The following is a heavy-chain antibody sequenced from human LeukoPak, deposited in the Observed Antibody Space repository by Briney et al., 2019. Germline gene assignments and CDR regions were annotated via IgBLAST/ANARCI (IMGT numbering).Heavy chain of an antibody. J-gene: IGHJ4*02. V-gene: IGHV4-4*07. CDR2: IYTSGST. CDR3: ARGLRFLEWLFPSFDY. CDR1: GGSISSYY. D-gene: IGHD3-3*01. Sequence: SETLSLTSTVSGGSISSYYWSWIRQPAGKGLEWIGRIYTSGSTNYNPSLKSRVTMSVDTSKNQFSLKLSSVTAADTAVYYCARGLRFLEWLFPSFDYWGQGTLVTVSS.